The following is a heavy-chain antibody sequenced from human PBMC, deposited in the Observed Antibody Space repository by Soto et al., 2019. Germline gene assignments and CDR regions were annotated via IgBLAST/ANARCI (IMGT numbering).Heavy chain of an antibody. J-gene: IGHJ6*02. D-gene: IGHD6-19*01. CDR3: ARDQRGSAWHNSHYYGMDV. CDR1: GFTFSTYG. V-gene: IGHV3-33*01. Sequence: QVQLVESGGGVVQPGRSLRLSCAASGFTFSTYGMHWVRQAPGKGLEWVAIIWFDGTNKYYADSVRGRFTISRDNSKNTLWLPMNSLRAEDTAGYYCARDQRGSAWHNSHYYGMDVWGQGTTVTVSS. CDR2: IWFDGTNK.